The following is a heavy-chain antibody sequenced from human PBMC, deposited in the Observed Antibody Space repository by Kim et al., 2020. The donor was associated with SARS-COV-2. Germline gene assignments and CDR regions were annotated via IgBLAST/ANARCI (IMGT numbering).Heavy chain of an antibody. CDR2: IIPIFGTA. V-gene: IGHV1-69*13. Sequence: SVKVSCKASGGTFSSYAISWVRQAPGQGLEWMGGIIPIFGTANYAQKFQGRVTITADESTSTAYMELSSLRSEDTAVYYCAGGVIAVAGTNYYYGMDVWVPRDTGHRLL. D-gene: IGHD6-19*01. J-gene: IGHJ6*02. CDR1: GGTFSSYA. CDR3: AGGVIAVAGTNYYYGMDV.